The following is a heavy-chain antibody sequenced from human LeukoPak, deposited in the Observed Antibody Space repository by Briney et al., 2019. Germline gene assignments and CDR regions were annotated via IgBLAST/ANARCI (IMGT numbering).Heavy chain of an antibody. CDR3: ALLFSSTWYRFDS. CDR2: VNPNSGDI. CDR1: GYTFTDYY. J-gene: IGHJ4*02. D-gene: IGHD6-13*01. V-gene: IGHV1-2*02. Sequence: ASVKVSCKASGYTFTDYYMHWVRQAPGQGLEWMGWVNPNSGDINYVHKFQGRVTMTSDTSISTAYMDLSRVRSDDTAVYYCALLFSSTWYRFDSWGQGTLVTVSS.